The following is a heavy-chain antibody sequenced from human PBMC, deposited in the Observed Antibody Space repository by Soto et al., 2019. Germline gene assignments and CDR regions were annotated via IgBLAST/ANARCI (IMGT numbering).Heavy chain of an antibody. V-gene: IGHV3-11*06. CDR3: LVASAAY. CDR2: ITSSSAYT. D-gene: IGHD6-13*01. Sequence: LSLSCAASGFTFSDYYMSWIRQAPGKGLEWVSYITSSSAYTSYADSVRGRFIISRDNSQNTVYLQMSSLTTADTAVYYCLVASAAYWGQGTQVTVSS. CDR1: GFTFSDYY. J-gene: IGHJ4*02.